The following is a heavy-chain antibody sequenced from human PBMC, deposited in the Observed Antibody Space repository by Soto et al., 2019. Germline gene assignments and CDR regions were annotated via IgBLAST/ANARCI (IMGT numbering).Heavy chain of an antibody. J-gene: IGHJ4*02. V-gene: IGHV3-74*03. CDR1: GFTFADYW. CDR2: MTGDGRTI. CDR3: ATAEVDY. Sequence: GSLRLSCAASGFTFADYWMHWVRQPPGKGPEWVSRMTGDGRTIQYADSVKGRFTASRDNAKSTLYLQMNSLRAEDTAVYYCATAEVDYWGPGTLVTVSS.